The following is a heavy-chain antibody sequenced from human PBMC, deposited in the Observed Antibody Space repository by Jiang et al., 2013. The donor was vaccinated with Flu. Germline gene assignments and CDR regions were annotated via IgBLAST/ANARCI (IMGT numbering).Heavy chain of an antibody. CDR1: GGTFSSYA. D-gene: IGHD4-23*01. J-gene: IGHJ5*02. Sequence: SGAEVKKPGSSVKVSCKASGGTFSSYAISWVRQAPGQGLEWMGRIIPILGIANYAQKFQGRVTITADKSTSTAYMELSSPDDREDTAVYYCARAYGGNPYNWFDPWGPGNPGHRLL. CDR3: ARAYGGNPYNWFDP. V-gene: IGHV1-69*04. CDR2: IIPILGIA.